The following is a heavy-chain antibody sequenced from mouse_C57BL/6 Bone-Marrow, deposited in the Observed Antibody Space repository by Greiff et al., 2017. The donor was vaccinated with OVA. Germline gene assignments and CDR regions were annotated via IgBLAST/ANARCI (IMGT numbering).Heavy chain of an antibody. CDR3: ARQANYSNYVGWYFDV. Sequence: EVKLMESGGGLVQPGGSLKLSCAASGFTFSDYYMYWVRQTPEKRLEWVAYISNGGGSTYYPDTVKGRFTISRDNAKNTLYLQLSRLKSEDTAMYYCARQANYSNYVGWYFDVWGTGTTVTVSS. V-gene: IGHV5-12*01. D-gene: IGHD2-5*01. J-gene: IGHJ1*03. CDR2: ISNGGGST. CDR1: GFTFSDYY.